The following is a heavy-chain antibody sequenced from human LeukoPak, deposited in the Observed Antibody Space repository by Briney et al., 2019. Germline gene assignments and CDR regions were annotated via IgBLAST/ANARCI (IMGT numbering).Heavy chain of an antibody. J-gene: IGHJ4*02. D-gene: IGHD6-13*01. CDR3: ATEIAAAGDFDY. Sequence: GGSLRLSCAASGFTFSSYSMNWVRQAPGKGLEWVSSISSSSSYIYYADSVKGRFTISRDNAKNSLHLQMNSLRAEDTAVYYCATEIAAAGDFDYCGQGTLFTVSS. CDR1: GFTFSSYS. CDR2: ISSSSSYI. V-gene: IGHV3-21*01.